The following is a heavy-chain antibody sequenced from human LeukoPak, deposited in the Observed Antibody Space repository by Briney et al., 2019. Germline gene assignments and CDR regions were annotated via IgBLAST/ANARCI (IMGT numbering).Heavy chain of an antibody. Sequence: GGSLRLSCAASGFTFSSYEMNWVRQAPGKGLEWVSNISSGGITIYYADSVKGRFTISRDNAKNSLYLQMNSLRAEDTAVYYCARVGLYSSSWYSVWGRGTLVTVSS. V-gene: IGHV3-48*03. CDR2: ISSGGITI. J-gene: IGHJ4*02. CDR1: GFTFSSYE. CDR3: ARVGLYSSSWYSV. D-gene: IGHD6-13*01.